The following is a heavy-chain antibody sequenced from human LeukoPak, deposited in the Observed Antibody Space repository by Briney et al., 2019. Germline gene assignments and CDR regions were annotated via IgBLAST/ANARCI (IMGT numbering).Heavy chain of an antibody. V-gene: IGHV4-34*01. CDR1: GGSFSGYY. D-gene: IGHD6-13*01. Sequence: SETLSLACAVYGGSFSGYYWSWIRQPPGKGLEWIGEINHSGSTNYNPSLKSRVTISVDTSKNQFSLKLSSVTAADTAVYYCARSTDAEQQLGHYDYWGQGTLVTVSS. CDR3: ARSTDAEQQLGHYDY. CDR2: INHSGST. J-gene: IGHJ4*02.